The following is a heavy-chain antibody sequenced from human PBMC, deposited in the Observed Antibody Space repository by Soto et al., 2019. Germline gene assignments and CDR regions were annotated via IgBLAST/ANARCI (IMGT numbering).Heavy chain of an antibody. CDR2: TYYRSKWYN. CDR3: AARITIFGVVIEAFDI. V-gene: IGHV6-1*01. CDR1: VYSVSSNSAA. Sequence: PSQTLSLTCAISVYSVSSNSAAWNWIMQSPSRGLEWLGRTYYRSKWYNDYAVSVKSRITINPDTSKNQFSLQLNSVTPEDTAVYYCAARITIFGVVIEAFDIWGQGTMVIVSS. J-gene: IGHJ3*02. D-gene: IGHD3-3*01.